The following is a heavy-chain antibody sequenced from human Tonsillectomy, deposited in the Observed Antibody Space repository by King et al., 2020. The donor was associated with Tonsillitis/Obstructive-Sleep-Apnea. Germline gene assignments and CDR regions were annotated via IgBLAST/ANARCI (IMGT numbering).Heavy chain of an antibody. D-gene: IGHD4-11*01. CDR1: GFTFTNAW. CDR2: IKSKADGGAT. V-gene: IGHV3-15*01. Sequence: VQLVESGGGLVKPGGSLRLSCADSGFTFTNAWMSWVRQAPGKGLEWVGRIKSKADGGATEYAAPVKGRFTISRDDSRNTLYLQMNSLKTEDTAVYYCTTDQLHYSAVGRLYYYYMDV. CDR3: TTDQLHYSAVGRLYYYYMDV. J-gene: IGHJ6*03.